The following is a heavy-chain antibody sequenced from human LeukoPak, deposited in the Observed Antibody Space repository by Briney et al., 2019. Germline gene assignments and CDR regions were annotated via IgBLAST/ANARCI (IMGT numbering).Heavy chain of an antibody. V-gene: IGHV4-4*02. D-gene: IGHD2-8*01. CDR1: GGSISTTNW. CDR2: ISLSGLT. CDR3: SGENGAFSPFGF. J-gene: IGHJ4*02. Sequence: ASETLSLTCGVSGGSISTTNWWSWVRQPPGQGLEWIGEISLSGLTNYSPSLNSRVTMSLDKPKNQLSLNLSSVTAADTAVYYCSGENGAFSPFGFWGQGTLVTVPS.